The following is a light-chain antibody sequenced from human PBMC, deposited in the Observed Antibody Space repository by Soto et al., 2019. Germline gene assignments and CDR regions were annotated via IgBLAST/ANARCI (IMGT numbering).Light chain of an antibody. CDR3: QQFNTFYS. CDR2: DAS. J-gene: IGKJ2*03. CDR1: QSISTS. Sequence: DIQMTQSPSTLSASVGDRVTITCRARQSISTSLAWYQQKPGKAPKLLIYDASSLESGVPSRFSGSGSGTEFPLTISSLQPDDFATYFCQQFNTFYSFGQGTKLEIK. V-gene: IGKV1-5*01.